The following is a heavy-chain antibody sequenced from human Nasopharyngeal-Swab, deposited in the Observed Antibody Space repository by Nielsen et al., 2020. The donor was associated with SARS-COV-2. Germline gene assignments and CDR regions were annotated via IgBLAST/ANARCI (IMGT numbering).Heavy chain of an antibody. V-gene: IGHV3-30*04. Sequence: GGSLRLSCAASGFTFSSYAMHWVRQAPGKGLEWVAVISYDGSNKYYADSVKGRFTISRDNSKNTLYLQMNSLRAEDTAVYYCARSYEYYYGSGSYYKSAQDYWGQGTLVTVSS. J-gene: IGHJ4*02. D-gene: IGHD3-10*01. CDR1: GFTFSSYA. CDR2: ISYDGSNK. CDR3: ARSYEYYYGSGSYYKSAQDY.